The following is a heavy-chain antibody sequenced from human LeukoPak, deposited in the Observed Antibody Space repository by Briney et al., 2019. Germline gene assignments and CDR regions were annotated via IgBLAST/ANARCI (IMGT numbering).Heavy chain of an antibody. D-gene: IGHD2-2*01. CDR3: AREAYSSTSCWLDP. CDR2: IYTSGST. J-gene: IGHJ5*02. Sequence: SETLSLTCTVSGGSISSYYWSWIRQPAGKGLEWIGRIYTSGSTNYNPSLKSRVTMSVDTSKNQFSLKLSSVTAADTAVYYCAREAYSSTSCWLDPWGQGTLVTVSS. V-gene: IGHV4-4*07. CDR1: GGSISSYY.